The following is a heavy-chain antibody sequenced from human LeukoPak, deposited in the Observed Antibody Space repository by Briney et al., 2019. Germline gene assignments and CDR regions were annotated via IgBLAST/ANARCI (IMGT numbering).Heavy chain of an antibody. Sequence: GGSLRLSCAASGFTFSSYAMSWVRQAPGKGLEWVSAISGSGGSTYYADSVKGRFTISRDNSKNTLYLQMNSLRAEDTAVYYCARLSEVHNWFDPWGQGTLVTVSS. V-gene: IGHV3-23*01. D-gene: IGHD1-1*01. J-gene: IGHJ5*02. CDR2: ISGSGGST. CDR3: ARLSEVHNWFDP. CDR1: GFTFSSYA.